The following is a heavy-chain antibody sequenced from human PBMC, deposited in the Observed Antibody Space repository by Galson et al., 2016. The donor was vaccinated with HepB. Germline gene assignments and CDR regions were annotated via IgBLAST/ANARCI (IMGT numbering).Heavy chain of an antibody. J-gene: IGHJ6*03. CDR1: GFTFSSYA. D-gene: IGHD6-19*01. V-gene: IGHV3-30-3*01. CDR2: ISYDGINK. CDR3: ARDPGSGWHYYYYYMDV. Sequence: SLRLSCAASGFTFSSYAMYWVRQAPDKGLEWAALISYDGINKYYADSVKGRFTISRDNSKNTLYLQMNSLRSEDTAVYYCARDPGSGWHYYYYYMDVWGKGTTVTVSS.